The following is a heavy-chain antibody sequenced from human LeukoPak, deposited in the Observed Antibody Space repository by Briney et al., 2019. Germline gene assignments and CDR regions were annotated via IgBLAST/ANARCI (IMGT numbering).Heavy chain of an antibody. V-gene: IGHV6-1*01. Sequence: SQTLSLTCAISGDSVSSNTAAWNWIRQSPSRGLEWLGRTYYRSKWYHDYAVSVNRRLTITPDTSKNQFSLQLNSVTPEDTAVYYCARDAMGSDSSPPDYWGQGTLVTVSS. CDR2: TYYRSKWYH. CDR3: ARDAMGSDSSPPDY. CDR1: GDSVSSNTAA. D-gene: IGHD6-13*01. J-gene: IGHJ4*02.